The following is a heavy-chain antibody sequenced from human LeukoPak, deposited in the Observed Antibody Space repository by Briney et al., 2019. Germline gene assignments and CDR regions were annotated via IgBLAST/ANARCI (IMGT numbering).Heavy chain of an antibody. Sequence: PSETLSLTCTVSGGSISSYYWSWIRQPPGKGLEWIGYIYTSGSTNYNPSLKSRVTISVDTSKNQFSLKLSSVTAADTAVYYCATPARVAPRHYYYIDVWGKGTTVTVSS. CDR3: ATPARVAPRHYYYIDV. J-gene: IGHJ6*03. CDR2: IYTSGST. D-gene: IGHD3-10*01. V-gene: IGHV4-4*09. CDR1: GGSISSYY.